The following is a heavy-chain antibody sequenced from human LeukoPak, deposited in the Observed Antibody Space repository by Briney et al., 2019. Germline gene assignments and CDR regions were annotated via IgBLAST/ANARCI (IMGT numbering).Heavy chain of an antibody. CDR3: AKAKTNTIFGVVKIEYYMDV. CDR2: ISYDGSNK. D-gene: IGHD3-3*01. Sequence: SGGSLRLSCAASGFTFSSYAMHWVRQAPGKGLEWVALISYDGSNKYSADSVKGRFTISRDNSKNTLYLQMNSLRAEDTAVYYCAKAKTNTIFGVVKIEYYMDVWGKGTTVTVSS. J-gene: IGHJ6*03. V-gene: IGHV3-30-3*01. CDR1: GFTFSSYA.